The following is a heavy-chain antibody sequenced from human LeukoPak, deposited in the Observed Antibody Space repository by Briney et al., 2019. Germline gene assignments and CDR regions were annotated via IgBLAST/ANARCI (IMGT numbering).Heavy chain of an antibody. CDR2: INPNSGGT. J-gene: IGHJ6*02. V-gene: IGHV1-2*02. D-gene: IGHD3-10*01. CDR3: AREALYYGSSPGGMDV. Sequence: ASVKVSCKASGYTFTGYYTHWVRQAPGQGLEWMGWINPNSGGTNYAQKFQGRVTMTRDTSISTAYMELSRLRSDDTAVYYCAREALYYGSSPGGMDVWGQGTTVTVSS. CDR1: GYTFTGYY.